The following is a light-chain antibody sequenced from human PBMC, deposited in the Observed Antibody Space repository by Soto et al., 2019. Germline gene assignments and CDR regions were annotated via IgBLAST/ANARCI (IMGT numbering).Light chain of an antibody. CDR3: QQYGSSPFT. V-gene: IGKV3-20*01. Sequence: EIVLTQSPGTLSLSPGERATLSCRASQSVSSSYLAWYQQKPGQAPRLLIYGASSRATGIPDSFSGSGSGTDFTLTISRLEPEDFAVYYCQQYGSSPFTVGGGTKVEIK. CDR1: QSVSSSY. CDR2: GAS. J-gene: IGKJ4*01.